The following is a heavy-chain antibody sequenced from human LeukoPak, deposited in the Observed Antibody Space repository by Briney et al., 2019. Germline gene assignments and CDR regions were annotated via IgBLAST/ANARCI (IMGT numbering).Heavy chain of an antibody. D-gene: IGHD3-22*01. J-gene: IGHJ2*01. CDR1: GYTFTSYG. V-gene: IGHV1-18*01. Sequence: GASVKVSCKASGYTFTSYGISWVRQAPGQGLEWMGWISAYNGNTNYAQKPQGRVTMTTDTSTSTAYMELRSLRSEDTAVYYCARVAHSPPMIVVGSYWYFDLWGRGTLVTVSS. CDR3: ARVAHSPPMIVVGSYWYFDL. CDR2: ISAYNGNT.